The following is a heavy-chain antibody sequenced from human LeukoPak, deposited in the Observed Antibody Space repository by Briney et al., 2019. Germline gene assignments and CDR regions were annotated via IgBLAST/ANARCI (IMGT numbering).Heavy chain of an antibody. D-gene: IGHD3-10*01. Sequence: GGSLRLSCAASGFTFSSYDMHWVRQAPGKGLEWVAVISYDGSNKYYADSVKGRFTISRDNSKNTLYLQMNSLRAEDTAVYYCARSSGSYIFDYWGQGTLVTVSS. V-gene: IGHV3-30*04. CDR2: ISYDGSNK. CDR1: GFTFSSYD. CDR3: ARSSGSYIFDY. J-gene: IGHJ4*02.